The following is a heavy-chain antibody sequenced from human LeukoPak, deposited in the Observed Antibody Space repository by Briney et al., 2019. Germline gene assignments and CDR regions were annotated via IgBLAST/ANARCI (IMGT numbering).Heavy chain of an antibody. CDR1: GGSISSSSYY. D-gene: IGHD6-19*01. CDR2: IYYSGST. V-gene: IGHV4-39*01. J-gene: IGHJ4*02. CDR3: ARYRRAVAGSRPFDC. Sequence: SESLSLTCTVSGGSISSSSYYWGWIRQPPGKGLEWIGSIYYSGSTYYNPSLKSRVTISVDTSNNQFSMKLSSVTAADTAVYYCARYRRAVAGSRPFDCWGQAPPHTVSS.